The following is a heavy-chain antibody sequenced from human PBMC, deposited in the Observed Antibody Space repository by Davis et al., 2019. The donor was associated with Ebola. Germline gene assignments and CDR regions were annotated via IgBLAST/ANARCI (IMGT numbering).Heavy chain of an antibody. CDR3: ARVRIPVAPYGGHDY. CDR1: GFTFSSYA. D-gene: IGHD2-2*01. Sequence: PGGSLRLSCAASGFTFSSYAMSWVRQAPGKGLEWVAIIRQGGSEKYYVDSVKGRFTISRDNAKNSLYLQMSTLRAEDTAVYYCARVRIPVAPYGGHDYWGQGTLVSVSS. CDR2: IRQGGSEK. J-gene: IGHJ4*02. V-gene: IGHV3-7*04.